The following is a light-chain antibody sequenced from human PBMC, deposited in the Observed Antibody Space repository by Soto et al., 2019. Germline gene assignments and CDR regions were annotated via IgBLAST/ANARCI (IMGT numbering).Light chain of an antibody. CDR2: ATT. J-gene: IGLJ3*02. CDR1: TGAVTSGHY. Sequence: QAVVTQEPSLTVSPGETVTLTCGSSTGAVTSGHYPYWFQQKPGKAPRTLIYATTNQHSWTPARFSGSLLGGKAALTLSGTQPEDEAEYYCLLFYSGTFVFGGGTKLTVL. V-gene: IGLV7-46*01. CDR3: LLFYSGTFV.